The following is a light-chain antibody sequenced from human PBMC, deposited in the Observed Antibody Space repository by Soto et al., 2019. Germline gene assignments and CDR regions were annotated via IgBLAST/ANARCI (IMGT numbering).Light chain of an antibody. V-gene: IGKV3-20*01. CDR3: QQYGTSAGT. CDR2: GAT. J-gene: IGKJ1*01. Sequence: EIVLTQSPGTLSLSPVERATLSCMASQSVSSSHLAWYQQNPGQAPRLLIYGATSRATGIPDRFSGSGSGTDFTLTTSRLEPEDFAVYYCQQYGTSAGTFGQGTKVDIK. CDR1: QSVSSSH.